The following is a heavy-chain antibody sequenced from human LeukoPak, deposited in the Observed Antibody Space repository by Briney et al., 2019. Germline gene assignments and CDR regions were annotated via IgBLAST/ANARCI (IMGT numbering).Heavy chain of an antibody. J-gene: IGHJ4*02. CDR1: GGSISSYY. D-gene: IGHD5-18*01. V-gene: IGHV4-59*01. CDR2: IYYSGST. CDR3: ASSLGGYSYGYPLGY. Sequence: SETLSLTCTVSGGSISSYYWSWIRQPPGKGLEWIGYIYYSGSTNYNPSLKSRVTISVDTSKNQFSLKLSSVTAADTAVYYCASSLGGYSYGYPLGYWSQGTLVTVSS.